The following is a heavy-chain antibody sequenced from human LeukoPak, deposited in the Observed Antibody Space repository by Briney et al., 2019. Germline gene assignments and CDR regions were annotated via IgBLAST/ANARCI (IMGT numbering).Heavy chain of an antibody. CDR1: EFTFSSYS. CDR3: ARVSGGYFDY. J-gene: IGHJ4*02. V-gene: IGHV3-21*01. CDR2: ISSSSSYI. D-gene: IGHD3-10*01. Sequence: GGSLRLSCAASEFTFSSYSMNWVRQAPGKGLEWVSSISSSSSYIYYADSVKGRFTISRDNAKNSLYLQMNSLRAEDTAVYYCARVSGGYFDYWGQGTLVTVSS.